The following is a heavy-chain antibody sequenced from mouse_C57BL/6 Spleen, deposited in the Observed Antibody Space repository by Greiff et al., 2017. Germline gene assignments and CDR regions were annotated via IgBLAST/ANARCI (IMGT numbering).Heavy chain of an antibody. CDR1: GYTFTDYY. V-gene: IGHV1-76*01. CDR2: IYPGSGNT. Sequence: QVQLQQSGAELVRPGASVKLSCKASGYTFTDYYINWVKQRPGQGLEWIARIYPGSGNTYYNEKFKGKATLTAEKSSSTAYMQLSSLTSEDSAVYFCASLEPYFDYWGQGTTLTVAS. J-gene: IGHJ2*01. CDR3: ASLEPYFDY.